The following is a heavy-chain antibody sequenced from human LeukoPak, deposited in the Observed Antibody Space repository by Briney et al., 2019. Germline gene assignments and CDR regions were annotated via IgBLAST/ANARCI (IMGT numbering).Heavy chain of an antibody. V-gene: IGHV3-33*01. D-gene: IGHD6-19*01. J-gene: IGHJ4*02. CDR3: ARISLESSGWYSLDY. CDR2: IWYDGSNK. Sequence: TGGSLGLSCAASGFTFSSYGMHWVRQAPGKGLEWVAVIWYDGSNKYYADSVKGRFTISRDNSKNTLYLQMNSLRAEDTAVYYCARISLESSGWYSLDYWGQGTLVTVSS. CDR1: GFTFSSYG.